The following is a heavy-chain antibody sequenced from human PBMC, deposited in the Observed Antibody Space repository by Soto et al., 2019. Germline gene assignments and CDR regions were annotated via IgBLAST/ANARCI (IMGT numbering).Heavy chain of an antibody. V-gene: IGHV1-8*01. Sequence: ASVEVSCKASGNTFTSYDINWVRQATGHGLEWMGWINPNSGNIGYAQKFQGRVTMTRDTAIRTAYMEVSRLRSDDTAVYYCARGRASGSYYLLDYWGQGTLVTVSS. CDR2: INPNSGNI. J-gene: IGHJ4*02. CDR3: ARGRASGSYYLLDY. D-gene: IGHD3-10*01. CDR1: GNTFTSYD.